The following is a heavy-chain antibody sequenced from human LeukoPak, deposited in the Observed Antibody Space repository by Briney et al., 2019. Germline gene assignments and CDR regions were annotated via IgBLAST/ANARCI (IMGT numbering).Heavy chain of an antibody. CDR2: ISGSSGII. Sequence: GGSLRLSCAASGFTFNTYTMNWVRQAPGKGLEWVSYISGSSGIIDYADSVRGRFTISRDNAKNTLFLQMDSLRAEDTALYYCVRSLRSADFWGQGTLVTVSS. CDR1: GFTFNTYT. V-gene: IGHV3-48*04. CDR3: VRSLRSADF. J-gene: IGHJ4*02.